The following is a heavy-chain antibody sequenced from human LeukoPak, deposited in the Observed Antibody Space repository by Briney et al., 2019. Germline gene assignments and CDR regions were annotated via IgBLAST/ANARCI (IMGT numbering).Heavy chain of an antibody. D-gene: IGHD6-19*01. J-gene: IGHJ4*02. Sequence: GGSLRLSCAASGFTLSSYEMNWFRQAPGKGLEWVSYISSSGSTIYYADSVKGRFTISRDNAKNSLYLQMNSLRAEDTAVYYCARRGIAVAGPFDYWGQGILVTVSS. CDR1: GFTLSSYE. V-gene: IGHV3-48*03. CDR2: ISSSGSTI. CDR3: ARRGIAVAGPFDY.